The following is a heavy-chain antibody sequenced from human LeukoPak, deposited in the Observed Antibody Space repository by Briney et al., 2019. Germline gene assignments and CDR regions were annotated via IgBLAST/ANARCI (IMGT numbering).Heavy chain of an antibody. CDR3: ATGQKWAPFDY. Sequence: SVKVSCKASGYTFTSYAISWVRQAPGQGLEWMGRIIPILGIANYAQKFQGRVTITADKSTSTAYMELSSLRSEDTAVYYCATGQKWAPFDYWGQGTLVTVSS. J-gene: IGHJ4*02. D-gene: IGHD1-26*01. CDR1: GYTFTSYA. CDR2: IIPILGIA. V-gene: IGHV1-69*04.